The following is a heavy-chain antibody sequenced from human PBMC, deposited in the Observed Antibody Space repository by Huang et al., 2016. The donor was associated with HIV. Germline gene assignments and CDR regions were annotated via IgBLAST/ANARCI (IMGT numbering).Heavy chain of an antibody. CDR3: AKGGSAAAVLDF. D-gene: IGHD6-13*01. Sequence: QVQLVESGGGVVQPGRSLRISCAASGFTFSSYGMHWVRQAPGKGREWVAGISNDGKTKYYADSVKGRFSISRDNSKTTVYLQLNSLRVEDTAVYYCAKGGSAAAVLDFWGQGTLVTVSS. CDR2: ISNDGKTK. V-gene: IGHV3-30*18. J-gene: IGHJ4*02. CDR1: GFTFSSYG.